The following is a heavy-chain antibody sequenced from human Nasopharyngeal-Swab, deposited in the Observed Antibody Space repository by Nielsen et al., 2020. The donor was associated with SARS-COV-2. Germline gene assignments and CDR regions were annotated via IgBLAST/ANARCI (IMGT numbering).Heavy chain of an antibody. Sequence: WIRQPPGKGLEWIGEINHGGTTNYNPSLKSRVTMSVDKSKNQFSLKLTSVTAADTAVYYCARDGLDYDFWSAYFMDVWGQGTTVTVSS. D-gene: IGHD3-3*01. CDR2: INHGGTT. V-gene: IGHV4-34*10. J-gene: IGHJ6*02. CDR3: ARDGLDYDFWSAYFMDV.